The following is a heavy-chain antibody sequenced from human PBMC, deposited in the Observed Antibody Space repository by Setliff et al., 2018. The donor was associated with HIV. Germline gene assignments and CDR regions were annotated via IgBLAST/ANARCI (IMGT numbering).Heavy chain of an antibody. J-gene: IGHJ4*02. D-gene: IGHD6-6*01. CDR1: GFTLSTYG. V-gene: IGHV3-30*18. Sequence: GESLKISCAASGFTLSTYGMYWVRQAPGKGLEWVAVILYDESDKYYADSVKGRFTISRDNSKNTVYLQMNSLRLEDTAVYYCAKVSSPYTTSSFVLDYWGQGTLVTVS. CDR2: ILYDESDK. CDR3: AKVSSPYTTSSFVLDY.